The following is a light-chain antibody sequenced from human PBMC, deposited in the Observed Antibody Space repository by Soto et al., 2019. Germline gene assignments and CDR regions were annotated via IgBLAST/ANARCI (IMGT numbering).Light chain of an antibody. J-gene: IGLJ1*01. CDR1: SSDVGGYNY. CDR2: DVS. V-gene: IGLV2-11*01. CDR3: CSYAGSSLYV. Sequence: LTQPRSVSGSPGQSVTISCTGTSSDVGGYNYVSWYQQHPGKAPKLMIYDVSKRPSGVPDRFSGSKSGNTASLTISGLQAEDEADYYCCSYAGSSLYVFGTGTKVTVL.